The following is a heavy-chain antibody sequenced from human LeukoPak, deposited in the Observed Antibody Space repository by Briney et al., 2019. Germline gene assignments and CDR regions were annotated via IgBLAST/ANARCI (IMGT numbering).Heavy chain of an antibody. Sequence: PSETLSLTCTVSGGSISSYYWSWIRQPPGKGLEWIGYIYYSGSTNYNPSLKSRVTISVDTSKNQFSLKLSSVTAADTAVYYCARVRNGEYSYATDFDYWGQGTLVTVSS. D-gene: IGHD5-18*01. CDR2: IYYSGST. CDR3: ARVRNGEYSYATDFDY. V-gene: IGHV4-59*01. J-gene: IGHJ4*02. CDR1: GGSISSYY.